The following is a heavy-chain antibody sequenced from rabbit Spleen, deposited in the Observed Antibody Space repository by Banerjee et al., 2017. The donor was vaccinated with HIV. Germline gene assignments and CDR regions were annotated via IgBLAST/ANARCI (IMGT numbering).Heavy chain of an antibody. CDR1: GFSFSSNDY. CDR2: TVGGRSTFT. J-gene: IGHJ6*01. V-gene: IGHV1S40*01. D-gene: IGHD1-1*01. Sequence: QSLEESGGGLVQPEGSLTLTCKAYGFSFSSNDYMCWVSQAPGNGLEWIACTVGGRSTFTYYASWVNGRFTISKASSTTVTLQMTSLTAADTATYFCAREDVGGSVSLWGPGTLVTVS. CDR3: AREDVGGSVSL.